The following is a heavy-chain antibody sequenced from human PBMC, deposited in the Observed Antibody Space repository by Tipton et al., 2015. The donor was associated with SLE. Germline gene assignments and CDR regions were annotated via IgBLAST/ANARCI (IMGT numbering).Heavy chain of an antibody. V-gene: IGHV4-39*07. J-gene: IGHJ4*02. CDR1: GGSISSSSSY. CDR2: IYYRGGT. D-gene: IGHD5-12*01. CDR3: ARADGATGLDY. Sequence: LRLSCTVSGGSISSSSSYWGWIRQPPGKGLEWIGSIYYRGGTHYNPSLKSRVTVSVDTSKNQFSLKLNSVTAADTAVYYCARADGATGLDYWGQGTLVTVSS.